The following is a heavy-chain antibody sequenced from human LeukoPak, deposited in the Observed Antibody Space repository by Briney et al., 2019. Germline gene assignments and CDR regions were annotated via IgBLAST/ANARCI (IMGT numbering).Heavy chain of an antibody. CDR3: ARGPY. CDR2: ISTSGTP. J-gene: IGHJ4*02. CDR1: GDSISSGDYY. V-gene: IGHV4-61*02. Sequence: SQTLSLTCTVSGDSISSGDYYWNWIRQPAGKRLEWIGRISTSGTPNYNPSFRGRLTISIDTSKNQFSLNLRSVTAAETGIHYCARGPYWGQGTLVTVSS.